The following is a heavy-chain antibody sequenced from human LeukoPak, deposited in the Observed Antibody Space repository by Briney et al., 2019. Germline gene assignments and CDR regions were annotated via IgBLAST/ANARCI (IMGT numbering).Heavy chain of an antibody. CDR2: FDPEDGET. CDR3: ATWYYYDSSDYYLADY. D-gene: IGHD3-22*01. CDR1: GYTLTEFS. Sequence: GASVKVSCKVSGYTLTEFSMHWVRQAPGKGLDWIGGFDPEDGETIYAQELQGRVTMTKDTSTDTAYMELSSLRSEDTAVYYCATWYYYDSSDYYLADYWGQGTLVTVSS. J-gene: IGHJ4*02. V-gene: IGHV1-24*01.